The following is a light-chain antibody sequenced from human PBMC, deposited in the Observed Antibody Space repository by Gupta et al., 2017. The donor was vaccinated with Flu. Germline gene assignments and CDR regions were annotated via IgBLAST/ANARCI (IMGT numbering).Light chain of an antibody. V-gene: IGLV1-40*01. CDR1: SSNIGAGYD. J-gene: IGLJ3*02. Sequence: QPVPTHPPSTAGAPGQRVTISCTGSSSNIGAGYDVHWYQQLPGTAPKLLIYGNSNRPSGVPDRFSGSKSGTSASLAITGLQAEDEADYYCQSYDSSRSGYVFGGGTKLTVL. CDR3: QSYDSSRSGYV. CDR2: GNS.